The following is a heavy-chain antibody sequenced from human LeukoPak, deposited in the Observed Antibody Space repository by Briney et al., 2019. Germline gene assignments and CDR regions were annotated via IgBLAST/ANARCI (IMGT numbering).Heavy chain of an antibody. D-gene: IGHD3-3*02. J-gene: IGHJ4*02. V-gene: IGHV1-18*01. CDR3: ARVFPLASAFDY. Sequence: ASVKVSCKASGYTFTSYGISWVRQAPGQGLEWMGWISAYNGNTNYAQKLQGRVTMTTDTSTSTAYMEPRSLRSDDTAVYYCARVFPLASAFDYWGQGTLATVSS. CDR1: GYTFTSYG. CDR2: ISAYNGNT.